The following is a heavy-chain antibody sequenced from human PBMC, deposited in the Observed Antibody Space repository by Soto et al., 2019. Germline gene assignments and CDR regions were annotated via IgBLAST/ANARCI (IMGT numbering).Heavy chain of an antibody. J-gene: IGHJ4*02. CDR2: IRSKANSYAT. Sequence: EVQLVESGGGLVQPGGSLKLSCAASGFTFSGSAMHWVRQASGKGLEWVGRIRSKANSYATAYAPSVKGRFTVSRDDSRNTTYLQLNSLKSEDTAVYHCTPEGTGFDYWGQGTLVTVSS. CDR1: GFTFSGSA. D-gene: IGHD1-1*01. CDR3: TPEGTGFDY. V-gene: IGHV3-73*02.